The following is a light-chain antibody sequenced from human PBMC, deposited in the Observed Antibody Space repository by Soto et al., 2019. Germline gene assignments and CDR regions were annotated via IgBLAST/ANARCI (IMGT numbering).Light chain of an antibody. V-gene: IGKV3-15*01. J-gene: IGKJ4*01. CDR3: QQYYNWPLLT. Sequence: EIMMTQSPATLSVSPGERATLSCRASQSVSSNLAWYQQKPGQAPRLLIYGASTRATGIPARFSGSGSGTEFTLTISSLQSEDCAIYFCQQYYNWPLLTFGGGTKVEIK. CDR1: QSVSSN. CDR2: GAS.